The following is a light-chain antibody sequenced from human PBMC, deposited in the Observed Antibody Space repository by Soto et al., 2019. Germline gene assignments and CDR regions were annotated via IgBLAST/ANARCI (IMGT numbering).Light chain of an antibody. CDR3: SSYTTMSTIV. Sequence: QSALTQPASVSGSPGQSITISCTGTSYDVGAYDYVSWYQQHPGKPPKLMIFEVRNRPSGVSSRFSGSRSGNMASLTISGLQAEDEADYYCSSYTTMSTIVFGTGTKLTVL. J-gene: IGLJ1*01. CDR2: EVR. V-gene: IGLV2-14*01. CDR1: SYDVGAYDY.